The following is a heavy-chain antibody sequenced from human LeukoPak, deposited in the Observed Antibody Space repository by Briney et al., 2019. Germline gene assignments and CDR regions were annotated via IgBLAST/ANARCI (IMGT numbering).Heavy chain of an antibody. Sequence: GGSLRLSCAASGFTFDDYAMHWVRQAPGKGLEWVSGISWNSGSIGYADSAKGRFTISRDNSKNTLYLQMNSLRAEDTAVYYCACGDYWGQGTLVTVSS. J-gene: IGHJ4*02. V-gene: IGHV3-9*01. D-gene: IGHD2-21*01. CDR3: ACGDY. CDR1: GFTFDDYA. CDR2: ISWNSGSI.